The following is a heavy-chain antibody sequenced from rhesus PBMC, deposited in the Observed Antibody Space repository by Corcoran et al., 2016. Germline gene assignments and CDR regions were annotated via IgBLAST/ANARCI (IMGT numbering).Heavy chain of an antibody. CDR2: ITYSGST. J-gene: IGHJ4*01. Sequence: QVQLQESGPGLVKPSETLSLTCAVSGGSISSGYYYWSWIRQPPGKGLEWIGYITYSGSTSYNPSLKSRVNISRETSKNQLSLKRSSVTAADTAVYYCARNYYYDSARTDYWGQGVLVTVSS. CDR3: ARNYYYDSARTDY. V-gene: IGHV4-122*02. CDR1: GGSISSGYYY. D-gene: IGHD3-28*01.